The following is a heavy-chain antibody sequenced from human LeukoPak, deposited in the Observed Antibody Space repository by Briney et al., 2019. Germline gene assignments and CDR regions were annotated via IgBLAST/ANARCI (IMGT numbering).Heavy chain of an antibody. J-gene: IGHJ4*02. Sequence: SETLSLTCAVYGGSFSGYYWNWIRQPPEKGLEWIGEINHSGSTNYNPSLKSRVTISVDTSKNQFSLKLSSVTAADTAVYHCARGRKHRMTTVTTVHFDYWGQGTLVTVSS. V-gene: IGHV4-34*01. CDR2: INHSGST. D-gene: IGHD4-17*01. CDR3: ARGRKHRMTTVTTVHFDY. CDR1: GGSFSGYY.